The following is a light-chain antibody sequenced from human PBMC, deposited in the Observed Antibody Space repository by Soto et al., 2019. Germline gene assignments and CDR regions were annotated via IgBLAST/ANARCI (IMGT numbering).Light chain of an antibody. CDR1: QSVSSSY. CDR3: QQYGSSSLT. Sequence: EIVLTHAQGTVSLAPGEGAARSVSVRQSVSSSYLAWYQQKPGQAPRLLIYGASSMATGIPVRFSGSGSGTDFPLSISRLEPEDFAVYYCQQYGSSSLTFGQGTSVDI. J-gene: IGKJ1*01. V-gene: IGKV3-20*01. CDR2: GAS.